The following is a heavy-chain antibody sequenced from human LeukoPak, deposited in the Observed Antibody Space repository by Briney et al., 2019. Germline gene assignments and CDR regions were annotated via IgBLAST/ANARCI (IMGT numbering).Heavy chain of an antibody. Sequence: SETLSLTCAVFGYSITSGFSWGWIRQPPGKGLEWIGTISHSGSTDYKSTLETRLTISMDTSKNQFSLRLTSVTAADTAVYYCAREGAVPGIDPWGQGTLVTV. CDR1: GYSITSGFS. D-gene: IGHD3-16*01. J-gene: IGHJ5*02. CDR2: ISHSGST. V-gene: IGHV4-38-2*02. CDR3: AREGAVPGIDP.